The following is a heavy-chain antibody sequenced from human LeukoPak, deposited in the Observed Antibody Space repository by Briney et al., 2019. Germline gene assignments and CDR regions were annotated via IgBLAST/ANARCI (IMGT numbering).Heavy chain of an antibody. V-gene: IGHV4-59*08. CDR3: ARHVAPYYGSGSYNLGWFDP. Sequence: TSETLSLTCTVSGGSISSYYWSWIRQPPGKGLEWIGYIYYSGSTNYNPSLKSRVTISVDTSKNQFSLKLSSVTAADTAVYYCARHVAPYYGSGSYNLGWFDPWGQGTLVTVSS. J-gene: IGHJ5*02. CDR2: IYYSGST. CDR1: GGSISSYY. D-gene: IGHD3-10*01.